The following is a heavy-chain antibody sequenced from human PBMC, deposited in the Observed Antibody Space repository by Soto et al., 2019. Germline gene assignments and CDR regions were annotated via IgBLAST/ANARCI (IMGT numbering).Heavy chain of an antibody. CDR3: ARHPRAVSPY. D-gene: IGHD6-19*01. J-gene: IGHJ4*02. V-gene: IGHV3-21*01. Sequence: LRLSCAASGFTFSSYSMTWVRQAPGKGLEWVSSISSSSSYIYYADSVKGRFTISRDNAKNSLYLQMNSLRAGDTAVYYCARHPRAVSPYWGQGTLVTVSS. CDR2: ISSSSSYI. CDR1: GFTFSSYS.